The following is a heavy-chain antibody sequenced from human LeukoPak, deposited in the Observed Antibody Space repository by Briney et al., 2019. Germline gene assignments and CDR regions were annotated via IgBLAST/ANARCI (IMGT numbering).Heavy chain of an antibody. CDR2: MSGSGDRA. J-gene: IGHJ4*02. V-gene: IGHV3-23*01. CDR3: AKGRPIAAAPADDY. D-gene: IGHD6-13*01. Sequence: GGSLRLSCAASGFTFSSYAASWVRQAPGKGLEWVSIMSGSGDRAYYADSVKGRFTISRDNSKNTLYLQMNSLRAEDTAVYYCAKGRPIAAAPADDYWGQGTLVTVSS. CDR1: GFTFSSYA.